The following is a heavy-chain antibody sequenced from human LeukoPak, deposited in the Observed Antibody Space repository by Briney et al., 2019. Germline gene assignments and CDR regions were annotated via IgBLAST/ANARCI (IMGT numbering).Heavy chain of an antibody. Sequence: PGGPLRLSCEASGFSFSDYSMNWVRQAPGKGLEWVSAISSTSTYIQYADSVKGRSSISRDNAKNSLFLQMHSLRADDTAVYYCATGAPLTMHGSLDFWGQGTMVTVSS. CDR2: ISSTSTYI. CDR3: ATGAPLTMHGSLDF. CDR1: GFSFSDYS. V-gene: IGHV3-21*01. J-gene: IGHJ3*01. D-gene: IGHD4/OR15-4a*01.